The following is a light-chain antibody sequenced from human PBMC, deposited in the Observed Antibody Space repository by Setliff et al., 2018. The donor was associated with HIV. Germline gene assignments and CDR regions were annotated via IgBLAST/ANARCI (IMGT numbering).Light chain of an antibody. CDR3: SSYTSTNTLV. V-gene: IGLV2-14*03. Sequence: QSVLTQPASVSGSPGQSIAISCTGTSSDVGSYKYVSWYQQHSGKAPKLMIYDVSNRPSGVSNRFSGSKSGNTASLTISGLQAEDEADYYCSSYTSTNTLVFGGGT. CDR1: SSDVGSYKY. CDR2: DVS. J-gene: IGLJ3*02.